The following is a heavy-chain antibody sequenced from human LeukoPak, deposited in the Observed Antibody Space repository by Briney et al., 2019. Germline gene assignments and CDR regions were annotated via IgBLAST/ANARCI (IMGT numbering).Heavy chain of an antibody. J-gene: IGHJ3*02. Sequence: SETLSLTCTVFGVSISSSTYSWAWIRQPPGKGLEWIGSIYYRGTTYYYPSLKSRVTISVDTSKNQFSLKLSSVTAADTAVYYCARHYGAAAGAFDIWGQGTMVTVSS. D-gene: IGHD6-13*01. CDR2: IYYRGTT. CDR3: ARHYGAAAGAFDI. V-gene: IGHV4-39*01. CDR1: GVSISSSTYS.